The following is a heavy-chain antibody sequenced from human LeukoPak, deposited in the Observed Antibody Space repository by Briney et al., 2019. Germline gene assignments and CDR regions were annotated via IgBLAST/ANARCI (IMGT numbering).Heavy chain of an antibody. Sequence: PSQALSLTCTVSGGSISSGDYYWSWLRQPPGRGLEWIGYIYYSGSTYYNPSLKSRVTISVDTPKNQFSLKLSSVTAADTAVYYCARAGIWFGELLYAGIDYWGQGTLVTVSS. J-gene: IGHJ4*02. V-gene: IGHV4-30-4*01. D-gene: IGHD3-10*01. CDR3: ARAGIWFGELLYAGIDY. CDR2: IYYSGST. CDR1: GGSISSGDYY.